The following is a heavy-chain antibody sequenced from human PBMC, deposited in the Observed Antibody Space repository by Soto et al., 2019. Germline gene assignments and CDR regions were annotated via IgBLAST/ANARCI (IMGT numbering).Heavy chain of an antibody. V-gene: IGHV4-34*01. CDR3: ARGVPGY. D-gene: IGHD6-6*01. Sequence: QVQLQQWGAGLLKPSETLSLTCAVYGGSFSGYFWSWVRQSPGKGLEWIGNIDHSGSANYNPSLKSRVTISVDTSKNQFSLNLNSVTAADTAVYYCARGVPGYWGQGTLVTVSS. CDR1: GGSFSGYF. J-gene: IGHJ4*02. CDR2: IDHSGSA.